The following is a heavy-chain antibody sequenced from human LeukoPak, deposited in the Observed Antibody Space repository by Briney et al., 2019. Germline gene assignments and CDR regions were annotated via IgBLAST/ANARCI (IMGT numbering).Heavy chain of an antibody. CDR3: ARDPPSLWFGELGLDY. CDR1: GFTFSSYS. Sequence: PGGSLRLSCAASGFTFSSYSMNWVRQAPGKGLEWDSYISSSSSTIYYADSVKGRFTISRDNAKNSLYLQMNSLRAEDTAVYYCARDPPSLWFGELGLDYWGQGTLVTVSS. CDR2: ISSSSSTI. V-gene: IGHV3-48*04. J-gene: IGHJ4*02. D-gene: IGHD3-10*01.